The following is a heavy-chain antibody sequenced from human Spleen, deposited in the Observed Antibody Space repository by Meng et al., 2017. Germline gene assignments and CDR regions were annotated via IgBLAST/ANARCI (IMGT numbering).Heavy chain of an antibody. CDR2: INTGNRNT. Sequence: ASVKVSCKASGYTFSSHAIHWVRQAPGQRLEWMGWINTGNRNTKYSQKFQGRVTITGDTSASTAYMELRSLRSDDTAVYYCASLKGDYGTGDNWFDPWGQGTLVTVSS. CDR3: ASLKGDYGTGDNWFDP. CDR1: GYTFSSHA. D-gene: IGHD4-17*01. V-gene: IGHV1-3*04. J-gene: IGHJ5*02.